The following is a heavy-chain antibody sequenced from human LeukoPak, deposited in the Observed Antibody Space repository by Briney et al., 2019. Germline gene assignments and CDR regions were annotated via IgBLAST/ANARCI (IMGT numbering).Heavy chain of an antibody. D-gene: IGHD4-11*01. Sequence: GGSLRLSCAASGFTFSSYGMHWVRQAPGKGLEWVAVIWYDGSNKYYADSVKGRFTISRDNSKNTLYLQMNSLRAEDTAVYYCARGGPPSKHGYSNYDGDYWGQGTLVTVSS. CDR2: IWYDGSNK. J-gene: IGHJ4*02. CDR3: ARGGPPSKHGYSNYDGDY. V-gene: IGHV3-33*01. CDR1: GFTFSSYG.